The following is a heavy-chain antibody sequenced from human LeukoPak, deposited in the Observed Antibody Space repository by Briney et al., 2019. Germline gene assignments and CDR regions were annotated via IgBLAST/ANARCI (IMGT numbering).Heavy chain of an antibody. CDR1: GFTFDDYA. V-gene: IGHV3-9*01. Sequence: GGSLRLSCAASGFTFDDYAMHWVRQVPGMGLERVSGISWNSGSIGYADSVKGRFTISRDNAKNSLYLQMNSLRAEDTALYYCAKEGEVTAPQFVDWYFDLWGRGTLVTVSS. CDR2: ISWNSGSI. CDR3: AKEGEVTAPQFVDWYFDL. J-gene: IGHJ2*01. D-gene: IGHD2-21*02.